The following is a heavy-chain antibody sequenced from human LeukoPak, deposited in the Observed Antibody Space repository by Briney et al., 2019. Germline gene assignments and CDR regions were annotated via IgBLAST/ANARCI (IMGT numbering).Heavy chain of an antibody. V-gene: IGHV3-33*01. D-gene: IGHD3-22*01. J-gene: IGHJ2*01. CDR2: IWYDGSEK. Sequence: GGSLRLSCAASGFTFSTYGMHWVRQAPGKGLEWVALIWYDGSEKYYADSVKGRSTITRDNSKKTLNLQMNSLRVEDTAVYYCARGPPCSNYYDSSGDPYWYFDLWGRGTLVTVSS. CDR3: ARGPPCSNYYDSSGDPYWYFDL. CDR1: GFTFSTYG.